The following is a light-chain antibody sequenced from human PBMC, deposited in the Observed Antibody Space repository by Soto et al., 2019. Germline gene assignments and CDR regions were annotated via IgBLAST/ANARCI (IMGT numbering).Light chain of an antibody. CDR3: QQRSNWLSIT. V-gene: IGKV3-11*01. CDR2: GAS. CDR1: QTMNNN. Sequence: GGSGTLYYKASQTMNNNVAWYQLKDGQVPRLVIYGASTRATDIPARFSGSGSGTDFTLTISSLEPEDFAVYYCQQRSNWLSITFGQGTRLEI. J-gene: IGKJ5*01.